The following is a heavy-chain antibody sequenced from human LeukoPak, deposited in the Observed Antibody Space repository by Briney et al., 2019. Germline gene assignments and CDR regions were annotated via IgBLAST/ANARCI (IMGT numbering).Heavy chain of an antibody. CDR1: GFTFSSYA. D-gene: IGHD3-22*01. J-gene: IGHJ1*01. CDR3: AKGATIVVVTTIQY. V-gene: IGHV3-23*01. CDR2: ISGSGGGT. Sequence: PGGSLRLSCAASGFTFSSYAMSWVRQAPGKGLEWVSTISGSGGGTCYADSVKGRFTISRDNSKNTLFLQMNSLRAEDTAVYYCAKGATIVVVTTIQYWGQGTLVTVSS.